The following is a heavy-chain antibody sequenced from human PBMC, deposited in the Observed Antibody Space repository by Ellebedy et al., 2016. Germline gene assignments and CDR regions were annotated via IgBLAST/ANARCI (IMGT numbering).Heavy chain of an antibody. Sequence: ASVKVSCKASGYTFTSYDINWVRQATGQGLEWMGWINAGNGNTKYSQKFQGRVTITRDTSASTAYMELSSLRSEDTAVYYCARGDDSSSWSWNYYYGMDVWGQGTTVTVSS. CDR1: GYTFTSYD. J-gene: IGHJ6*02. V-gene: IGHV1-3*01. CDR2: INAGNGNT. D-gene: IGHD6-13*01. CDR3: ARGDDSSSWSWNYYYGMDV.